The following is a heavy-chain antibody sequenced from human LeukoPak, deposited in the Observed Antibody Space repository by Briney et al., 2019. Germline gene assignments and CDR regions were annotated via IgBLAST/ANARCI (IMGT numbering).Heavy chain of an antibody. V-gene: IGHV4-34*01. CDR3: ARHRYDSSPFDY. J-gene: IGHJ4*02. CDR2: IYYSGST. CDR1: GGSFSGYY. Sequence: SETLSLTCAVYGGSFSGYYWSWIRQPPGKGLEWIGSIYYSGSTYYNPSLKSRVTISVDTSKNQFSLKLSSVTAADTAVYYCARHRYDSSPFDYWGQGTLVTVSS. D-gene: IGHD3-22*01.